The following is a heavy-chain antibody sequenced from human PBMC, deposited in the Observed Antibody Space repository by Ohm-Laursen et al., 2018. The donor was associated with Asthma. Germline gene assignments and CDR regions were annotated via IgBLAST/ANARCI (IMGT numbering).Heavy chain of an antibody. Sequence: ASVKVSCKASGYTFTSYGISWVRQAPGQGLEWMGWISAYNGNTNYAQKLQGRVTMTTDTSTSTACMELRSLRSDDTAVYYCARDLGSGSYSAYYYGMDVWGQGTTVTVSS. CDR1: GYTFTSYG. V-gene: IGHV1-18*04. CDR2: ISAYNGNT. CDR3: ARDLGSGSYSAYYYGMDV. J-gene: IGHJ6*02. D-gene: IGHD3-10*01.